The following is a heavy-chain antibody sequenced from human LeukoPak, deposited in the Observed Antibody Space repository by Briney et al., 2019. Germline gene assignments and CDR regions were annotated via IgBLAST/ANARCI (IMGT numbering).Heavy chain of an antibody. CDR3: AKGGWYSGSYYFDD. Sequence: GGSLRLSCAASGFNFNSHAMSWFAQAPGKTLEYFSAISGSGGSTYYADTVKGRFTISRANSKNTLYLQMNSLRAEHTAVYHCAKGGWYSGSYYFDDWGQGTLVTVSS. J-gene: IGHJ4*02. CDR2: ISGSGGST. D-gene: IGHD1-26*01. V-gene: IGHV3-23*01. CDR1: GFNFNSHA.